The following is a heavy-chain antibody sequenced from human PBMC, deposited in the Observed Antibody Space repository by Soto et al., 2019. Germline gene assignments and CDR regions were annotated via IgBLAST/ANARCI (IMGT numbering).Heavy chain of an antibody. CDR2: INHSGST. D-gene: IGHD3-16*02. CDR1: GGSFSGYY. J-gene: IGHJ4*02. CDR3: ASPLNYDYVWGSYLL. V-gene: IGHV4-34*01. Sequence: PSETLSLTCAVYGGSFSGYYWSWIRQPPGKGLEWIGEINHSGSTNYNPSLKSRVTISVDTSKNQFSLKLSSVTAADTAVYYCASPLNYDYVWGSYLLWGKGTLVTVSS.